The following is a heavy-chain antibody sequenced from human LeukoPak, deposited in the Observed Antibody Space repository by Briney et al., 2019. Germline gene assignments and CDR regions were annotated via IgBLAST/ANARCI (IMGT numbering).Heavy chain of an antibody. V-gene: IGHV1-69*13. CDR2: IIPIFGTA. D-gene: IGHD6-6*01. J-gene: IGHJ4*02. Sequence: SVKVSCKASGGTFSSYAISWVRHAPGQGLEWMGGIIPIFGTANYAQKFQGRVTITVDESTSTAYMELSSLRSEDTAVYCCARGGGEYSSSDYWGQGTLVTVSS. CDR3: ARGGGEYSSSDY. CDR1: GGTFSSYA.